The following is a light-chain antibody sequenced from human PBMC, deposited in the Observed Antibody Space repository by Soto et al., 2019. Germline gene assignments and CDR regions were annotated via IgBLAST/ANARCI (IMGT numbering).Light chain of an antibody. Sequence: QSVLTQPPSVSGAPGQRVTISCTGSSSNIGAGYGVHWYQQLPGTPPKLLIYGNSNRPSGVPDRFSGSKSGTSASLAITGLQAEDEADYYCQSYDSSLSGWVFGGGTKLAVL. CDR2: GNS. J-gene: IGLJ3*02. CDR3: QSYDSSLSGWV. CDR1: SSNIGAGYG. V-gene: IGLV1-40*01.